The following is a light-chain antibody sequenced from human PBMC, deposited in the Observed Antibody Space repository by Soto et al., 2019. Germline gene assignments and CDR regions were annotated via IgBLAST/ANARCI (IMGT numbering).Light chain of an antibody. Sequence: DIQMTQSPSSLSASVGDRVTITCRASQGIANYLAWYQQKPGKGPELLIYAASTLQSGVPSRFSGSESGTDFTLTISSLQPEDVATYYCQSYNSAPWTFGQGTKVEIK. V-gene: IGKV1-27*01. CDR1: QGIANY. CDR3: QSYNSAPWT. J-gene: IGKJ1*01. CDR2: AAS.